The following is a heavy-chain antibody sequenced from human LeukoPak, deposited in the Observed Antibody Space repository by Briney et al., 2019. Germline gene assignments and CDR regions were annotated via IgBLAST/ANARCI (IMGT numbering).Heavy chain of an antibody. Sequence: SETLSLTCTVSGGSISRYYWSWIRQPPRKGLEWIGYIYYSGSTNYNPSLKSRVTISVDTSKNQFSLKLSSVTAADTAVYYCARGLTRGAFDYWGQGTLVTVSS. D-gene: IGHD4-23*01. CDR2: IYYSGST. CDR1: GGSISRYY. CDR3: ARGLTRGAFDY. V-gene: IGHV4-59*01. J-gene: IGHJ4*02.